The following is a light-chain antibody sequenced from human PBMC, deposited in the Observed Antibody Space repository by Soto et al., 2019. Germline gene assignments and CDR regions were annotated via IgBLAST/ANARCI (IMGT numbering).Light chain of an antibody. CDR1: QSISLNY. V-gene: IGKV3-20*01. CDR3: QQYGSSPYT. Sequence: IVLTQSPGTLSLSPGERATLSCRASQSISLNYLAWYQQKPGQAPRLLISGASSRATGIPDRFSGSGSGTDFTSTISRLEPEDVAVYYCQQYGSSPYTCGQGTKVEIK. CDR2: GAS. J-gene: IGKJ2*01.